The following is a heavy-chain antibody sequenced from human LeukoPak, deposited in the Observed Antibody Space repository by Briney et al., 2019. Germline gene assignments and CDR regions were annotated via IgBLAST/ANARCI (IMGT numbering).Heavy chain of an antibody. CDR3: ARDGYKSLDC. D-gene: IGHD5-24*01. CDR2: ISYDGSII. V-gene: IGHV3-30-3*01. CDR1: AFTISSYA. J-gene: IGHJ4*02. Sequence: AGGSLRLSCAASAFTISSYAIHWVRQAPGKGLEWVAVISYDGSIIYYADSVKGRFTISRDNSMNTLYLQMNSLRAEDTAVYYCARDGYKSLDCWGQGTLVTVSS.